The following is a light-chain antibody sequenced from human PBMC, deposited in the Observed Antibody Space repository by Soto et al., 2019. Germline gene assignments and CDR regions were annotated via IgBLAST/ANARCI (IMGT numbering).Light chain of an antibody. Sequence: DIQMTQSPSSLSASVGDRVTITCRASQRVSSYLNWYQQKPGKAPKFLIYAASSLQSGVPSRFSGSGSGTDFTLTISSLQPEDFATYYCQQYYSTPLTLVGGTKVEIK. CDR3: QQYYSTPLT. J-gene: IGKJ4*01. V-gene: IGKV1-39*01. CDR1: QRVSSY. CDR2: AAS.